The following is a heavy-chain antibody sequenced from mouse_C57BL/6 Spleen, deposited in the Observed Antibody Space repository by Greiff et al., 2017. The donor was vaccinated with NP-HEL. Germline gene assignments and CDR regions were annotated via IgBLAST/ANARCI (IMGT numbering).Heavy chain of an antibody. J-gene: IGHJ1*03. CDR3: TRDPTIVSHWYFDV. D-gene: IGHD2-12*01. CDR2: ISSGGDYI. Sequence: EVKLVESGEGLVKPGGSLKLSCAASGFTFSSYAMSWVRQTPEKRLEWVAYISSGGDYIYYADTVKGRFTISRDNARNTLYLQMSSLKSEDTAMYYCTRDPTIVSHWYFDVWGTGTTVTVSS. CDR1: GFTFSSYA. V-gene: IGHV5-9-1*02.